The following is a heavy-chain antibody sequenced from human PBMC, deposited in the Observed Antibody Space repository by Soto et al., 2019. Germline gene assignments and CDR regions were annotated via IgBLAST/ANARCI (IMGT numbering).Heavy chain of an antibody. CDR1: GGSFSGYY. D-gene: IGHD3-10*01. CDR2: INHSGST. J-gene: IGHJ5*02. Sequence: SETLSLTCAVYGGSFSGYYWSWIRQPPGKGLEWIGEINHSGSTNYNPSLKSRVTISVDTSKNQFSLKLSSVTAADTAVYYCAIYYYGSGSYGNDGGFDPWGQGTLVTVSS. CDR3: AIYYYGSGSYGNDGGFDP. V-gene: IGHV4-34*01.